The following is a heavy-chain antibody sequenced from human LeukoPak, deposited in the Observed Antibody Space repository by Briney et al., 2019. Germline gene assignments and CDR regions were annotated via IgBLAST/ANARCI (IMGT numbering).Heavy chain of an antibody. CDR1: GYIFTGYY. V-gene: IGHV1-2*02. J-gene: IGHJ5*02. Sequence: ASVKVSCKASGYIFTGYYMHWVRQAPGQGLEWMGWINPDSGGTNYAQKFQGRVTMTRDTSISTAYMELSSLRSDDTAVYYCARGEYNYGRDWFDPWGQGTLVTVSS. CDR2: INPDSGGT. CDR3: ARGEYNYGRDWFDP. D-gene: IGHD5-18*01.